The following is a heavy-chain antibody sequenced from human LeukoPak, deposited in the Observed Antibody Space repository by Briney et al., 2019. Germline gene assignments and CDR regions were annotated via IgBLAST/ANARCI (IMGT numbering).Heavy chain of an antibody. J-gene: IGHJ4*02. CDR1: GFTFSSYA. CDR3: AAFTVNLDF. CDR2: ISDSGGNT. V-gene: IGHV3-23*01. D-gene: IGHD4-17*01. Sequence: GGSLRLSCAASGFTFSSYAMSWVRQAPGKGLEWASAISDSGGNTYYADSVKGRFTISRDNSKNTLYLQMNSLRAEDTAFYYCAAFTVNLDFWGQGTLVTVSS.